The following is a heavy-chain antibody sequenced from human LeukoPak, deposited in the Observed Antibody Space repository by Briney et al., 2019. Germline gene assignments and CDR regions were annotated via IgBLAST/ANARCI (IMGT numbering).Heavy chain of an antibody. CDR3: ARDMEMFAYYYDSSGYPFDY. J-gene: IGHJ4*02. V-gene: IGHV1-18*01. Sequence: ASVKVSCKASGYTFTSYGISWVRQAPGQGLEWMGWISAYNGNTSYAQKLQGRVTMTTDTSTSTAYMELRSLRSDDTAVYYCARDMEMFAYYYDSSGYPFDYWGQGTLVTVSS. D-gene: IGHD3-22*01. CDR2: ISAYNGNT. CDR1: GYTFTSYG.